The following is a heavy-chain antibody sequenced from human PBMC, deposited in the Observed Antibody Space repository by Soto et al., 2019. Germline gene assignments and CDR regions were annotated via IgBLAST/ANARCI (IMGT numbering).Heavy chain of an antibody. V-gene: IGHV4-34*01. J-gene: IGHJ3*02. D-gene: IGHD3-9*01. Sequence: QLQQWGAGLLMPSETLSLTCVVSGGSFSTYYYNWIRQSPGKGLEWIGEINHSGSNNYSPSLKSRVTMSLDTSKNQFSLKLTSVTAADTAVYYCARGGSNDWQVAFDIWGQGTMVTVSS. CDR1: GGSFSTYY. CDR2: INHSGSN. CDR3: ARGGSNDWQVAFDI.